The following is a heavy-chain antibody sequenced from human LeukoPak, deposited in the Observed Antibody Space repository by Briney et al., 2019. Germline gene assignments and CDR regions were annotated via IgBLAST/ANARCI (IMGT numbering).Heavy chain of an antibody. D-gene: IGHD4-11*01. CDR3: AKGDRGQYYGIDV. J-gene: IGHJ6*02. CDR2: ISGGGDRT. CDR1: AFTFSSFA. Sequence: GGSLRLSCAASAFTFSSFAMTWVRQAPGKGLEWVSAISGGGDRTYYADSVKGRFTISGDNSKNTLYLQMSSLRGEDTAVYFCAKGDRGQYYGIDVGGQGTTVSVSS. V-gene: IGHV3-23*01.